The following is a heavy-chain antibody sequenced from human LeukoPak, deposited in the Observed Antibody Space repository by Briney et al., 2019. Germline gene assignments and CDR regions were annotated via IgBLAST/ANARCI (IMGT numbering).Heavy chain of an antibody. CDR2: ISSSGSTI. CDR3: ARVSHTYYDSSGVSDY. V-gene: IGHV3-11*01. D-gene: IGHD3-22*01. J-gene: IGHJ4*02. Sequence: PGGSLRLSCAASGFTFSDYYMSWIRQAPGKGLEWVSYISSSGSTIYYADSVKGRFTISRDNAKNSLYLQMNSLRAEDTAVYYCARVSHTYYDSSGVSDYWGQGTLVTVSS. CDR1: GFTFSDYY.